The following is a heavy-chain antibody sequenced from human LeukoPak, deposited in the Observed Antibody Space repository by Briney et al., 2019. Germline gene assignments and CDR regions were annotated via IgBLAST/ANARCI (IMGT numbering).Heavy chain of an antibody. Sequence: PGGSLRLSCAASGFTFSSYSMNWVRQAPGKGLEWVSGISGSGGSTYYADSVKGRFTISRDKSKNTVYLQMNSLRAEDTAVYYCAKDVTVTTPLYFDSWGQGTLVTVSS. CDR3: AKDVTVTTPLYFDS. CDR2: ISGSGGST. CDR1: GFTFSSYS. J-gene: IGHJ4*02. D-gene: IGHD4-17*01. V-gene: IGHV3-23*01.